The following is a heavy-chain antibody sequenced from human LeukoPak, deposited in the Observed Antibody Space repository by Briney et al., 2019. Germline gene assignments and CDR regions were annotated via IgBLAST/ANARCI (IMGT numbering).Heavy chain of an antibody. CDR2: IYYSGST. D-gene: IGHD6-19*01. Sequence: SETLSLTCTVSGGSISSYYWSWIRQPPGKGLEWIGYIYYSGSTNYNPSLKSRVTISVDTSKNQFSLKLSSVTAADTAVHYCARGIAVSGTGVRFDPWGQGTLVTVSS. J-gene: IGHJ5*02. CDR1: GGSISSYY. V-gene: IGHV4-59*08. CDR3: ARGIAVSGTGVRFDP.